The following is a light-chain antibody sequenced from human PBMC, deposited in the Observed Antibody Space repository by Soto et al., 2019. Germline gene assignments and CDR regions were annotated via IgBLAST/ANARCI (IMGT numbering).Light chain of an antibody. CDR3: QQYNSWPLT. CDR2: GAS. J-gene: IGKJ4*01. Sequence: EIVMTQSPASLSVSPGERATLSCRASQSVSTYLAWYQQRRGQAPRLLIFGASTRATGVPARFSGSGSGTDFTLTISSLEPEDFAVYYCQQYNSWPLTFGGGTKVDIK. V-gene: IGKV3-15*01. CDR1: QSVSTY.